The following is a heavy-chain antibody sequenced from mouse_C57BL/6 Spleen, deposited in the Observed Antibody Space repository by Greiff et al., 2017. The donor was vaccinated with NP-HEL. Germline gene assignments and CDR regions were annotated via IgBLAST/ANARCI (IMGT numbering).Heavy chain of an antibody. CDR3: ARGNYDGYPHWYFDV. Sequence: QVQLQQSGAELARPGASVKLSCKASGYTFTSYGISWVKQRTGQGLEWIGEIYPRSGNTYYNEKFKGKATLTADKSSSTAYMELRSLTSEDSAVYFCARGNYDGYPHWYFDVWGTGTTVTVSS. V-gene: IGHV1-81*01. J-gene: IGHJ1*03. D-gene: IGHD2-3*01. CDR2: IYPRSGNT. CDR1: GYTFTSYG.